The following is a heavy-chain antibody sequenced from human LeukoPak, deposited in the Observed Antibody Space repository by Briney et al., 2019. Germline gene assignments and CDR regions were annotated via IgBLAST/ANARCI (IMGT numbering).Heavy chain of an antibody. CDR3: AKDPGRYYDSSGYKSDY. CDR1: GLTFSSYA. V-gene: IGHV3-23*01. Sequence: GGSLRLSCAASGLTFSSYAMSWVRHAPGKGLEWVSAISGSGGSTYYADSVKGRFTISRDNSKSTLYLQMNSLRAEDTAVYYCAKDPGRYYDSSGYKSDYWGQGTLVAVSS. D-gene: IGHD3-22*01. J-gene: IGHJ4*02. CDR2: ISGSGGST.